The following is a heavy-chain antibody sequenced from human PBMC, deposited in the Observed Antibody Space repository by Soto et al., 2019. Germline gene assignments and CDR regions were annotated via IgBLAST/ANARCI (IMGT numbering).Heavy chain of an antibody. V-gene: IGHV4-59*01. CDR2: IYNSGTT. Sequence: SETLSLTCSVSGGSISSYYWSWIRQPPGKGLEWIAYIYNSGTTNYNPSLKSRTTISVDTSKNQFSLKLNSVTAADTAVYYCARTYDDSGPNSGGYGFDIRAQGTTVTGSS. D-gene: IGHD3-22*01. CDR1: GGSISSYY. CDR3: ARTYDDSGPNSGGYGFDI. J-gene: IGHJ3*02.